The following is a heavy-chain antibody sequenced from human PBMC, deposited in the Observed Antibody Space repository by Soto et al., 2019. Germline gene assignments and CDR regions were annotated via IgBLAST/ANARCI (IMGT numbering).Heavy chain of an antibody. D-gene: IGHD2-8*01. CDR2: IIPIFGTA. CDR1: GGTFSSYA. V-gene: IGHV1-69*13. J-gene: IGHJ6*02. CDR3: VTGETNGYYYGMDV. Sequence: ASVMVSCKASGGTFSSYAISWVRQAPGQGLEWMGGIIPIFGTANYAQKFQGRVTITADESTSTAYMELSSLRSEDTAVYYCVTGETNGYYYGMDVWGRGTTVTVS.